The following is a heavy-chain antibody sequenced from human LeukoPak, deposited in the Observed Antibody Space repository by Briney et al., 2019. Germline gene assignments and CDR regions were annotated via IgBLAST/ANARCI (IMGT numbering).Heavy chain of an antibody. CDR3: ARGGIQLWLWPFDY. V-gene: IGHV4-39*07. CDR2: IYTSGST. D-gene: IGHD5-18*01. CDR1: GDSISTSNSY. Sequence: SETLSLTCTVSGDSISTSNSYWGWIRQPPGKGLEWIGRIYTSGSTNYNPSLKSRVTISVDTSKNQFSLKLSSVTAADTAVYYCARGGIQLWLWPFDYWGQGTLVTVSS. J-gene: IGHJ4*02.